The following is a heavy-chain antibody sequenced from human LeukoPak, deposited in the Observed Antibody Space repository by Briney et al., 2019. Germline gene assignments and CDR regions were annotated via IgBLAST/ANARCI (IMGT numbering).Heavy chain of an antibody. CDR2: ISLNSGAT. V-gene: IGHV1-2*02. D-gene: IGHD6-13*01. J-gene: IGHJ3*02. CDR1: GYMFTAYY. Sequence: ASVKVSCKASGYMFTAYYMHWVRQAPGQGLEWMTWISLNSGATNYAQRFQGRVTMTRDTSISTAYMEVTWLTSDDTAVYYCVTSSGYSSSWGAFDIWGQGTMVTVSS. CDR3: VTSSGYSSSWGAFDI.